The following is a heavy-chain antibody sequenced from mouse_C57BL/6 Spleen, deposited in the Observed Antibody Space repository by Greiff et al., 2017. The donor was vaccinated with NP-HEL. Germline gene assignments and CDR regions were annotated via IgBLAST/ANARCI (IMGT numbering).Heavy chain of an antibody. J-gene: IGHJ3*01. CDR2: INPNNGGT. V-gene: IGHV1-18*01. CDR3: ARGGHSWTFAY. Sequence: VQLKQSGPELVKPGASVKISCKASGYTFTDYYMDWVKQSPGKGLEWIGDINPNNGGTIYNQKFKGKATLTADKSSSTAYMELRSLTSEDTAVYYGARGGHSWTFAYWGQGTLVTVSA. CDR1: GYTFTDYY.